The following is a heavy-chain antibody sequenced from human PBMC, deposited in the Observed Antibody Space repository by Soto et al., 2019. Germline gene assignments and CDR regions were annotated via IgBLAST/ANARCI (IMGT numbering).Heavy chain of an antibody. CDR3: AGHADYGDSFDY. Sequence: QVQLQESGPGLAKPSQTLSLTCTVSGGSISSGGYYWSWIRQHPGKGLEWIGYIYYSGSTYYNPSLKTRXXIXVXXSKNQFSLKLSSVTAADTAVYYCAGHADYGDSFDYWGQGTLVTVSS. D-gene: IGHD4-17*01. CDR1: GGSISSGGYY. V-gene: IGHV4-31*03. J-gene: IGHJ4*02. CDR2: IYYSGST.